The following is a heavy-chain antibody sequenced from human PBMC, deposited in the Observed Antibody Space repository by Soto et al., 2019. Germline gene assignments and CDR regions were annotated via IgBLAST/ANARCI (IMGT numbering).Heavy chain of an antibody. CDR2: IYHTGST. CDR1: GGSLSSTHW. D-gene: IGHD3-10*01. Sequence: QVQLQESGPGLVKPSGTLSLTCAVSGGSLSSTHWGSWVRHPPRKGLEWIGDIYHTGSTNYNPSLKSRVTISVDKSNNQFSLNLSSVTAADTAVYYCARDPYYYGSGDKGGFDPWGQGTLVIVSS. V-gene: IGHV4-4*02. CDR3: ARDPYYYGSGDKGGFDP. J-gene: IGHJ5*02.